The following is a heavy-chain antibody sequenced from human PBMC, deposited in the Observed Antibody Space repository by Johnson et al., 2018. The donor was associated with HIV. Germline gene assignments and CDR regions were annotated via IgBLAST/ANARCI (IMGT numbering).Heavy chain of an antibody. CDR3: AKVKSQNTIGDAFDI. CDR2: IRNDGSNK. Sequence: QVQLVESGGGVVQPGESLRLSCAASGFNFSHYGMHWVRQAPGKGLEWVAFIRNDGSNKYYADSVKGRFTISRDNSKNTLYLQMNSLRAEDTAMYYCAKVKSQNTIGDAFDIWGQGTMVTVSS. J-gene: IGHJ3*02. V-gene: IGHV3-30*02. D-gene: IGHD3-16*01. CDR1: GFNFSHYG.